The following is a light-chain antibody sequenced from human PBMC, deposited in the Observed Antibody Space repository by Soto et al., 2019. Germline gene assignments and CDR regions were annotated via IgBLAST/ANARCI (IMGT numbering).Light chain of an antibody. J-gene: IGKJ4*01. Sequence: EIVLTQSPATLSLSPGERATLSCRASQSVSSYLAWYQQKPGQAPRLLIYDASNRATGIPARFSGSGSGTDFTLTISSLKPEDFAIDYWQQRSNWPLTFGGGTKVEIK. CDR1: QSVSSY. CDR2: DAS. CDR3: QQRSNWPLT. V-gene: IGKV3-11*01.